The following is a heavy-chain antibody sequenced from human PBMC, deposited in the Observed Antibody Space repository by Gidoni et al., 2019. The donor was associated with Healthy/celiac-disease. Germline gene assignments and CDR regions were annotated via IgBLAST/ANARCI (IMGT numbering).Heavy chain of an antibody. J-gene: IGHJ4*02. V-gene: IGHV3-23*01. CDR3: AKGELNRFDY. CDR2: ISGSGGST. CDR1: GFHFSSYA. Sequence: EVQLLESGGGLVQPGGSLLLSCAASGFHFSSYARSWVRQAPGNGLEWVSAISGSGGSTYYADSVKGRLTISRDNSKNTLYLQMNSLRAEDTAVYYCAKGELNRFDYWGQGTLVTVSS.